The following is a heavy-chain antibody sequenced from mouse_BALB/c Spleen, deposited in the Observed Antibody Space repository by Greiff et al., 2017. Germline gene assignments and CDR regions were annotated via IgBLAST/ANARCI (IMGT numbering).Heavy chain of an antibody. Sequence: QVQLKESGAELAKPGASVKMSCKASGYTFTSYWMHWVKQRPGQGLEWIGYINPSTGYTEYNQKFKDKATLTADKSSSTAYMQLSSLTSEDSAVYYCASRYDFAYWGQGTLVTVSA. D-gene: IGHD2-3*01. V-gene: IGHV1-7*01. J-gene: IGHJ3*01. CDR2: INPSTGYT. CDR1: GYTFTSYW. CDR3: ASRYDFAY.